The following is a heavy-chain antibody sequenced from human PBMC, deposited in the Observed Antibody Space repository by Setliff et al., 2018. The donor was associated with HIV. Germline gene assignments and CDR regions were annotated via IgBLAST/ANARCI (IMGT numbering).Heavy chain of an antibody. CDR1: GYSFTSYW. CDR2: IYPGDSDT. V-gene: IGHV5-51*01. J-gene: IGHJ5*02. CDR3: ARAPCSSTTCYGNWFDP. Sequence: PGESLKISCKGSGYSFTSYWIGWVRQMPGKGLEWMGIIYPGDSDTRYSPSFQGQVTISADKSISTAYLQWSSLKASDTAMYYCARAPCSSTTCYGNWFDPWGQGTLVTVSS. D-gene: IGHD2-2*01.